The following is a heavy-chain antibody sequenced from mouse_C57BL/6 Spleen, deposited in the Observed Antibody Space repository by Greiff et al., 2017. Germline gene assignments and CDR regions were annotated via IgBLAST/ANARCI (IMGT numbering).Heavy chain of an antibody. J-gene: IGHJ2*01. V-gene: IGHV1-80*01. D-gene: IGHD1-1*01. Sequence: QVQLQQSGAELVKPGASVKISCKASGYAFSSYWMNWVKQRPGKGLEWIGQIYPGDGDTNYNGKFKGKATLTADKSSSTAYMQLSSLTSEDSAVYFCARGYYVSSYDYFDYWGQGTTLTVSS. CDR2: IYPGDGDT. CDR3: ARGYYVSSYDYFDY. CDR1: GYAFSSYW.